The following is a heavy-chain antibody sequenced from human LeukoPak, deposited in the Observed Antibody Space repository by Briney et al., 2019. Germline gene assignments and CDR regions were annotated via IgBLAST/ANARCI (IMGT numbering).Heavy chain of an antibody. CDR3: ARMRYGSGSDFDY. D-gene: IGHD3-10*01. V-gene: IGHV3-48*03. Sequence: PGGSLRLSCAASGFTFSSYEMNWVRQAPGKGLEWVSYIGNSGRTIYYADSLKGRFTISRDNAKNSLYLQMNSLRAEYTAVYYCARMRYGSGSDFDYWGQGTLVTVSS. CDR1: GFTFSSYE. CDR2: IGNSGRTI. J-gene: IGHJ4*02.